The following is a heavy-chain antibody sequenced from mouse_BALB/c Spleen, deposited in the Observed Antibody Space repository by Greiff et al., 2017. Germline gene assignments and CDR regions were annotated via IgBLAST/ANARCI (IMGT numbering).Heavy chain of an antibody. CDR3: ARDRGNRYYAMDY. J-gene: IGHJ4*01. V-gene: IGHV5-6-3*01. Sequence: DVMLVESGGGLAQPGGSLKLSCAASGFTFSSYGMSWVRQTPDKRLELVATINSNGGSTYYPDSVKGRFTISRDNAKNTLCLQMSSLKSEDTAMYYCARDRGNRYYAMDYWGQGTSVTVSS. CDR1: GFTFSSYG. CDR2: INSNGGST. D-gene: IGHD2-14*01.